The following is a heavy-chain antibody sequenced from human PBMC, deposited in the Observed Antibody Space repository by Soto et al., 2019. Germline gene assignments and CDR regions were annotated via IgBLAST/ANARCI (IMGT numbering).Heavy chain of an antibody. J-gene: IGHJ4*02. CDR2: IYYTGST. CDR3: ARHGVNGNHDC. CDR1: GGSISINNYY. Sequence: QLQLQESGPGLVKPSETLSLTCTVSGGSISINNYYWGWIRQPPGKGPEWIGSIYYTGSTYYISSLKSRLTIPLDTSTNQYSMRLSSLTAADTAVYYCARHGVNGNHDCWGQGTLITVSS. V-gene: IGHV4-39*01. D-gene: IGHD2-8*01.